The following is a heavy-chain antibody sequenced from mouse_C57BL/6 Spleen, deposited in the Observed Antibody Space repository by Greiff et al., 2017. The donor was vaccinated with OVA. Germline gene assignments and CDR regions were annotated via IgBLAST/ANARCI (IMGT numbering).Heavy chain of an antibody. Sequence: VQLQESGAALMKPGASVKLSCKATGYTFTGYWLAWVKQTPGHGLEWIGEILPGSGSTNYNEKFKGKATFTADTSSNTAYMQLSSLTTEDSAIYYCALGTTVVGKDAMDYWGQGTSVTVSS. J-gene: IGHJ4*01. CDR2: ILPGSGST. V-gene: IGHV1-9*01. D-gene: IGHD1-1*01. CDR3: ALGTTVVGKDAMDY. CDR1: GYTFTGYW.